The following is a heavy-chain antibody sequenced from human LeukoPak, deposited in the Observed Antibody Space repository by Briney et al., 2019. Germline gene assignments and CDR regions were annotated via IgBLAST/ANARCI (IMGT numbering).Heavy chain of an antibody. CDR3: MRDLSN. V-gene: IGHV4-38-2*02. CDR1: GYSISSGYY. D-gene: IGHD3-3*02. CDR2: IYHSGST. Sequence: SETLSLTCAVSGYSISSGYYWGWVRQPPGKGLEWIGNIYHSGSTSYNPSLKSRVTISLDTSDKHFSLKLNSVIAADTAVYYCMRDLSNWGQGTLVTVSS. J-gene: IGHJ4*02.